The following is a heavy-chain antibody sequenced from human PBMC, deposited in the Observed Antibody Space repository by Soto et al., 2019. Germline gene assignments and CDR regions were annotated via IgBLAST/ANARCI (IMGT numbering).Heavy chain of an antibody. V-gene: IGHV1-2*04. Sequence: GASVKISCKASGYTFTGYYMHWVRQAPGQGLEWMGWINPNSGGTNYAQKFQGWVTMTRDTSISTAYMELSRLRSDDTAVYYCARGEDSSGWGIDYWGQGTLVTVSS. CDR3: ARGEDSSGWGIDY. CDR1: GYTFTGYY. J-gene: IGHJ4*02. D-gene: IGHD6-19*01. CDR2: INPNSGGT.